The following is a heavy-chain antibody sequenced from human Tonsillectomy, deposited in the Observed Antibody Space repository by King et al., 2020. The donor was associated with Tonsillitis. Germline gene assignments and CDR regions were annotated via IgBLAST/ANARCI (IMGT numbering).Heavy chain of an antibody. Sequence: VQLQESGTGLVKPSETLSLTCTVSGGSISSYYWSWIWQPPGKGLECVVYIYHSGSTSYNPALTSRVTISVDTSKNQFSLKLRSVSAADTAVYYCARGVNDYVWGSYRYDYWGQGTLVTVSS. CDR1: GGSISSYY. CDR3: ARGVNDYVWGSYRYDY. CDR2: IYHSGST. D-gene: IGHD3-16*02. V-gene: IGHV4-59*01. J-gene: IGHJ4*02.